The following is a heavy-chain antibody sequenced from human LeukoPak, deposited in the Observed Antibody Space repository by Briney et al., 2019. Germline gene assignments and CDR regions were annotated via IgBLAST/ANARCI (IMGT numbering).Heavy chain of an antibody. Sequence: ASVKVSCKASGGTFSSYAISWVRQAPGQGLEWMGRIIPILGIANYAQKFQGRVTITADKSTSTAYMELSSLRSEDTAVYYCATLTGTDGVEYFQHWGQGTLVTVSS. D-gene: IGHD1-7*01. CDR2: IIPILGIA. CDR1: GGTFSSYA. J-gene: IGHJ1*01. CDR3: ATLTGTDGVEYFQH. V-gene: IGHV1-69*04.